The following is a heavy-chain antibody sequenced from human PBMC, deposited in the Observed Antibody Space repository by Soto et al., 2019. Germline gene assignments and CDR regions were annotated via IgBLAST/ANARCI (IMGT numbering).Heavy chain of an antibody. CDR2: IYYSGST. CDR1: GGSISSYY. Sequence: QVQLQESGPGLVKPSETLSLTCTVSGGSISSYYWSWIRQPPGKGLEWIGYIYYSGSTNYNPSLKSRVTISVDTSKNQFSLKLSSVTAADTAVYYCARSGSFGGGVDYWGQGTLVTVSS. V-gene: IGHV4-59*01. D-gene: IGHD3-10*01. J-gene: IGHJ4*02. CDR3: ARSGSFGGGVDY.